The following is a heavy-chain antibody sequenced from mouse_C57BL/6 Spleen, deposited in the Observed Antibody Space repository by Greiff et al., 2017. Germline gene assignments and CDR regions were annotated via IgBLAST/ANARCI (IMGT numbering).Heavy chain of an antibody. J-gene: IGHJ1*03. V-gene: IGHV1-81*01. CDR3: ARWDYDVNWYFDV. D-gene: IGHD2-4*01. CDR2: IYPRSGNT. Sequence: QVQLKESGAELARPGASVKLSCKASGYTFTSYGISWVKQRTGQGLEWIGEIYPRSGNTYYNEKFKGKATLTADKSSSTAYMELRSLTSEDSAVYFCARWDYDVNWYFDVWGTGTTVTVSS. CDR1: GYTFTSYG.